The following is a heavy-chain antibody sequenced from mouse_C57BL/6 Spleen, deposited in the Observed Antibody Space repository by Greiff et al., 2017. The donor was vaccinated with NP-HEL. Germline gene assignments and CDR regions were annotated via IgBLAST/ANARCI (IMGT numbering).Heavy chain of an antibody. D-gene: IGHD1-1*01. Sequence: VQLQQPGAELVRPGSSVKLSCKASGYTFTSYWMHWVKQRPIQGLEWIGNIDPSDSETHYNQKFKDKATLTVDKSSSTAYMQLGSLTSEDSAVYYCARATTVVARSFDYWGQGTTLTVSS. J-gene: IGHJ2*01. CDR3: ARATTVVARSFDY. CDR2: IDPSDSET. V-gene: IGHV1-52*01. CDR1: GYTFTSYW.